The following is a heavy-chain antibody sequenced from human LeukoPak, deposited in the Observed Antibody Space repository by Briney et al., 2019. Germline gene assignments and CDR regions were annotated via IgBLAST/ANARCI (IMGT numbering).Heavy chain of an antibody. Sequence: GGSLRLSCAASGFTFSSYAMSWVRQAPGKGLEWVSAVSGNGGNTYYTDSVKGRFTISRDNSKNTLYLQMNSLRAEDTAVYHWANPPGAGTGGGFDYWGQGTLVTVSS. CDR2: VSGNGGNT. V-gene: IGHV3-23*01. CDR3: ANPPGAGTGGGFDY. D-gene: IGHD3-10*01. CDR1: GFTFSSYA. J-gene: IGHJ4*02.